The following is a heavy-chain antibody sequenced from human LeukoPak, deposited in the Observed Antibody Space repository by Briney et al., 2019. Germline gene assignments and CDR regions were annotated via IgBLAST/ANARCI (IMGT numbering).Heavy chain of an antibody. Sequence: SVKVSCKASGGTFSSYAISWVRQAPGQGLEWMGGIIPIFGTANYAQKFQGRVTITADESTSTAYMELSSLRSEDTAVYYCARVRAAAGSRYYYYGTDVWGQGTTVTVSS. D-gene: IGHD6-13*01. V-gene: IGHV1-69*01. CDR1: GGTFSSYA. J-gene: IGHJ6*02. CDR2: IIPIFGTA. CDR3: ARVRAAAGSRYYYYGTDV.